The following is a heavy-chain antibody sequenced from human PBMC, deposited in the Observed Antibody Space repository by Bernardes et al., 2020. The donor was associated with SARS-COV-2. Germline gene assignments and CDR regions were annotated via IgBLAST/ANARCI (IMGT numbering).Heavy chain of an antibody. D-gene: IGHD2-2*01. Sequence: SEPLSLTCTVSGGSISSISYYWGWLRQPPGKGLEWIGSIYYSGSTYYNPSLKSRVTISVDTSKNQFSLKLSSVTAADTAVYYFARHGCSSTSCYWRNWFDPWGQGTLVTVSS. CDR3: ARHGCSSTSCYWRNWFDP. J-gene: IGHJ5*02. CDR2: IYYSGST. CDR1: GGSISSISYY. V-gene: IGHV4-39*01.